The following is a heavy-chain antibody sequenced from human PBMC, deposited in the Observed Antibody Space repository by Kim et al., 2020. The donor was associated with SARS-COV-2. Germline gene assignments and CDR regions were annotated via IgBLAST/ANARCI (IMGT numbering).Heavy chain of an antibody. Sequence: ASVKVSCKASNYTFTAYGISWVRQAPGQGLEWMGWISGNNGKTHYAQKFEDRVTMTTDASTTTAYLELSSLRSDDTALYYCVRGDGRKGCSNFWGQGSLVTVSS. D-gene: IGHD6-13*01. CDR2: ISGNNGKT. J-gene: IGHJ4*02. CDR1: NYTFTAYG. V-gene: IGHV1-18*01. CDR3: VRGDGRKGCSNF.